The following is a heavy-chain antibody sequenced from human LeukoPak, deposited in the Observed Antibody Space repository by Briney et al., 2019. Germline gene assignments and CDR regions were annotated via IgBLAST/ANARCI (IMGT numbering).Heavy chain of an antibody. Sequence: SETLSLTCTVSGGSIRSYYWSWIRQPPGKGLEWIGYFYYSGSTNYNPSLKSRVTISVDTSKNQFSLKLSSVTAADTAVYYCAREKSPDYCSGGSSYFDYWGQGTLVTASS. V-gene: IGHV4-59*01. J-gene: IGHJ4*02. CDR3: AREKSPDYCSGGSSYFDY. CDR1: GGSIRSYY. CDR2: FYYSGST. D-gene: IGHD2-15*01.